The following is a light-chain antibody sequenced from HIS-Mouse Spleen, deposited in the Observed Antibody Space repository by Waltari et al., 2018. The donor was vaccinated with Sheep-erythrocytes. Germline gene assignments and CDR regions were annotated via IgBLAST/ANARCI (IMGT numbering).Light chain of an antibody. CDR2: DVS. CDR1: SSDVGGYNY. Sequence: QSALTQPRSVSGSPGQSVTISCTGTSSDVGGYNYVSWYQQHPGKAPKLMIYDVSKRPAGVTDRFSGSKSGNTASLTISGRQAEDEADYYCCSYAGSYNHVFATGTKVTVL. J-gene: IGLJ1*01. CDR3: CSYAGSYNHV. V-gene: IGLV2-11*01.